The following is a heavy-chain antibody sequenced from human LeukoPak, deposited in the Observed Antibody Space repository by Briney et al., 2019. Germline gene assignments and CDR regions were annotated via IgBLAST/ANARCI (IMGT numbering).Heavy chain of an antibody. D-gene: IGHD6-19*01. CDR3: ARHEIGAVPAEYVDY. Sequence: SETLSLTCTVSGGSINGYYCSWIRQPPGRGLEWIGYIYYSGNTNYSPSLKSRVTISVDASRNQFSLRLSSVTAADTAVYFCARHEIGAVPAEYVDYWGQGTLVTVSS. V-gene: IGHV4-59*08. CDR2: IYYSGNT. J-gene: IGHJ4*02. CDR1: GGSINGYY.